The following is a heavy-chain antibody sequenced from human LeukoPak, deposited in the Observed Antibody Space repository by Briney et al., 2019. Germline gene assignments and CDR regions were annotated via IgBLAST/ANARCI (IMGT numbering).Heavy chain of an antibody. D-gene: IGHD6-13*01. CDR1: GFTFSSYA. Sequence: GGSLRLSCAGSGFTFSSYAMSWVRQAPGKGLEWVSAISDTGATTYDADSVKGRFTISRDNSRSTLYLQMNSLRAEDTALYYCATRVTADSYEAFDIWGQGTMLTVSS. V-gene: IGHV3-23*01. J-gene: IGHJ3*02. CDR2: ISDTGATT. CDR3: ATRVTADSYEAFDI.